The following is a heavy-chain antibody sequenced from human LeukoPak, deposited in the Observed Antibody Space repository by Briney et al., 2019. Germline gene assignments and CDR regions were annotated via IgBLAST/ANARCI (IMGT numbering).Heavy chain of an antibody. Sequence: ASVKVSCKASGGTFSSYAISWVRQAPGQGLEWMGGIIPIFGTANYAQKFQGRVTITADESTSTAYMELSHLRAAATAVYERASGGSGFDYWGQGTLVTVSS. J-gene: IGHJ4*02. CDR3: ASGGSGFDY. CDR2: IIPIFGTA. D-gene: IGHD3-10*01. CDR1: GGTFSSYA. V-gene: IGHV1-69*13.